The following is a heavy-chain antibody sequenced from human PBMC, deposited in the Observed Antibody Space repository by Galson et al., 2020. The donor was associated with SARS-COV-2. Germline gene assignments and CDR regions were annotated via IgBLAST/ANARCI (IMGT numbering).Heavy chain of an antibody. CDR1: GYSVSSNSAA. D-gene: IGHD2-21*01. CDR2: TYYRSKWFN. J-gene: IGHJ4*01. CDR3: AGDGAGFHMCGH. Sequence: SQTLSLTCAISGYSVSSNSAAWNWIRQSPSRGLEWLGRTYYRSKWFNDYGVSVKGRITINPDTSKNQFSLQLNSVTPGDTAVYYCAGDGAGFHMCGHWADGTLVTVSS. V-gene: IGHV6-1*01.